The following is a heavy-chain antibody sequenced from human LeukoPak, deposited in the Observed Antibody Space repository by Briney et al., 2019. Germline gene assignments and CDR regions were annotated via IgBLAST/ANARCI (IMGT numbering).Heavy chain of an antibody. D-gene: IGHD3/OR15-3a*01. J-gene: IGHJ4*02. CDR2: MRYDGSNK. Sequence: GGSLRLSCAASGFSFSTYGMHWVRQAPGKGLEWVTFMRYDGSNKHYADSVKGRFTISRDNSKSTLYLQMNSLRAEDTAVYYCAKAGLTGLDYWGQGTLVTVSS. CDR1: GFSFSTYG. CDR3: AKAGLTGLDY. V-gene: IGHV3-30*02.